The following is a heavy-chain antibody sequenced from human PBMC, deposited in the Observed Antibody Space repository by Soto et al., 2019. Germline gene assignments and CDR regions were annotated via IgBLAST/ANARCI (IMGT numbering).Heavy chain of an antibody. J-gene: IGHJ4*02. D-gene: IGHD4-17*01. CDR2: ISSGGGST. Sequence: GGSLRLSCAASGFTFSIYAMTWVRQAPGKGLEWVSVISSGGGSTYYADSVKGRFTISRDNSKNTMYLQMNSLRAEDTAVYYCAKDLETSVVRAYDCWGQGTLVTVSS. CDR3: AKDLETSVVRAYDC. V-gene: IGHV3-23*01. CDR1: GFTFSIYA.